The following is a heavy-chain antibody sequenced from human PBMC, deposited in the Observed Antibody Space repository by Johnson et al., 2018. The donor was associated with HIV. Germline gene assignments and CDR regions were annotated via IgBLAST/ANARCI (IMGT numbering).Heavy chain of an antibody. D-gene: IGHD4-23*01. Sequence: VQLVESGGVVVQPGGSLRLSCAASGFTFDDYAMHWVRQAPGKGLEWVSGISWNSGRVGYADSVKGRFTISRDNAKNSLYLQMNSLRAEDTAVYYCAKDMGYGGNPGAFDIWGQGTMVTVSS. CDR2: ISWNSGRV. V-gene: IGHV3-9*01. J-gene: IGHJ3*02. CDR3: AKDMGYGGNPGAFDI. CDR1: GFTFDDYA.